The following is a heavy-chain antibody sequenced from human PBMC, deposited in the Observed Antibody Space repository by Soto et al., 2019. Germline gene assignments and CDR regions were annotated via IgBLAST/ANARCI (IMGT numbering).Heavy chain of an antibody. Sequence: QVQLQESGPGLVKPSQTLSLTCTVSGGSISRGGYYWSWIRQHPGKGLEWIGYIYYSGSTYYNPSRKRRVTLSVDTSKNQFSLKLSSVTDADTAVYYCARWPQLEPRFDYWGQGTLVTVSS. CDR3: ARWPQLEPRFDY. CDR2: IYYSGST. V-gene: IGHV4-31*03. J-gene: IGHJ4*02. D-gene: IGHD1-1*01. CDR1: GGSISRGGYY.